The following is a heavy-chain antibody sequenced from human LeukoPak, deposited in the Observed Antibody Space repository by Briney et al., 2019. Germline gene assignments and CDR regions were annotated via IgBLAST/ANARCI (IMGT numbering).Heavy chain of an antibody. CDR2: ISGGGGST. CDR3: AKFYDISTGYFDC. V-gene: IGHV3-23*01. J-gene: IGHJ4*02. CDR1: GFTFSSYA. D-gene: IGHD3-9*01. Sequence: GGSLRLSCAASGFTFSSYAMSWVRKSPGEGLEWVSAISGGGGSTYYADSVKGRFTISRDNSKNTLYLQMNSLRAEDTAVYYCAKFYDISTGYFDCWGQGTLVTVSS.